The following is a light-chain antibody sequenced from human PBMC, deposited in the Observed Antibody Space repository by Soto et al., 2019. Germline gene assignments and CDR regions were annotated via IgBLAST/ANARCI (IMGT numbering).Light chain of an antibody. CDR3: QSADSSGTYRV. J-gene: IGLJ2*01. V-gene: IGLV3-25*02. CDR2: KDS. Sequence: SYELTQPPSVSVSPGQTARITCSGDALPKQYAYWYQQKPGQAPVLAIYKDSERPSGIPERFSGSSSGTTVTLTISGVQAEDEADYYCQSADSSGTYRVFGGGTKVTVL. CDR1: ALPKQY.